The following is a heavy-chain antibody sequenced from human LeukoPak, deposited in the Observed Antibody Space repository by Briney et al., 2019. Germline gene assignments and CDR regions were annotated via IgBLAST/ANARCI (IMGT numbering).Heavy chain of an antibody. D-gene: IGHD5-18*01. J-gene: IGHJ4*02. V-gene: IGHV3-21*01. CDR1: GFTFSSYS. CDR3: ARVEGGYSYGHFDY. CDR2: ISSSSSYI. Sequence: PGGSLRLSCAASGFTFSSYSMNWVRQAPGKGLEWVSSISSSSSYIYYADSVKGRFTISRDNAKNSLYLQMNSLRAEGTAVYYCARVEGGYSYGHFDYWGQGTLVTVSS.